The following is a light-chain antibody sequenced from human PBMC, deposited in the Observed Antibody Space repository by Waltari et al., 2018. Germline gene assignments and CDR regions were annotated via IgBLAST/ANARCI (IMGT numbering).Light chain of an antibody. CDR1: STDIGVSYY. CDR3: CSYAGNNYVL. Sequence: QSALTQPASVSGSPGQSITISCTGTSTDIGVSYYVSWYQHHPGKAPKVMIYDVTKRPSGVSNRFSGSKSGNTASLTISGLQAEDEADYYCCSYAGNNYVLFGGGTKLTVL. V-gene: IGLV2-23*02. J-gene: IGLJ2*01. CDR2: DVT.